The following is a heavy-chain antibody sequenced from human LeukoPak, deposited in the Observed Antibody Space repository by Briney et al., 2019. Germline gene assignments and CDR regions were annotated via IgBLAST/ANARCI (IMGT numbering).Heavy chain of an antibody. CDR3: AKNGDRGAYCTGGTCYPYFYYYMDV. Sequence: VASVKVSCKASGYTFTSYDINWVRQATGQGLEWMGWMNPNSGNTGYAQKFQGRVTMTRNTSISTAYMELSSLRSEDTAIYYCAKNGDRGAYCTGGTCYPYFYYYMDVWGKGTTVTI. CDR2: MNPNSGNT. CDR1: GYTFTSYD. J-gene: IGHJ6*03. D-gene: IGHD2-15*01. V-gene: IGHV1-8*01.